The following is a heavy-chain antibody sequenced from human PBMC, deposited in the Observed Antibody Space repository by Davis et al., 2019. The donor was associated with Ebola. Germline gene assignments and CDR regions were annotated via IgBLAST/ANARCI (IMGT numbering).Heavy chain of an antibody. J-gene: IGHJ6*03. CDR1: GFTFSSYW. D-gene: IGHD6-13*01. CDR2: INSDGSST. CDR3: ARGRGSSWYMIPYYYYYMDV. Sequence: PGGSLRLSCAASGFTFSSYWMHWVRQAPGKGLVWVSRINSDGSSTSYADSVKGRFTISRDNAKNTLYLQMNSLRAEDTAVYYCARGRGSSWYMIPYYYYYMDVWGKGTTVTVSS. V-gene: IGHV3-74*01.